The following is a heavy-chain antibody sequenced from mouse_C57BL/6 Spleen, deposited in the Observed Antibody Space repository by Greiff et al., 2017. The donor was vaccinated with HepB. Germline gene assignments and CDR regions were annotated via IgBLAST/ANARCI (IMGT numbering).Heavy chain of an antibody. CDR1: GFTFSDYG. D-gene: IGHD2-4*01. CDR3: ARGENYDGDWYFDV. Sequence: EVQGVESGGGLVKPGGSLKLSCAASGFTFSDYGMHWVRQAPEKGLEWVAYLSSGSSTIHYADTVKGRFTISRDNAKNTLFLQMTSLRSEDAAMYYCARGENYDGDWYFDVWGTGTTVTVSS. J-gene: IGHJ1*03. CDR2: LSSGSSTI. V-gene: IGHV5-17*01.